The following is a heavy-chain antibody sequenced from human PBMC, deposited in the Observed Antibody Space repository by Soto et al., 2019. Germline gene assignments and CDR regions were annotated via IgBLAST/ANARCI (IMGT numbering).Heavy chain of an antibody. Sequence: PGGSLRLSCAASGFTFSSYGMHWVRQAPGKGLEWVAGIWYDGSNKYYADSVKGRFTISRDHSKNTLYLPMNSLRAEDTAVYYCANLAGPDAIRGDLYGWGQGTTVTVAS. J-gene: IGHJ6*01. CDR3: ANLAGPDAIRGDLYG. D-gene: IGHD7-27*01. V-gene: IGHV3-33*06. CDR2: IWYDGSNK. CDR1: GFTFSSYG.